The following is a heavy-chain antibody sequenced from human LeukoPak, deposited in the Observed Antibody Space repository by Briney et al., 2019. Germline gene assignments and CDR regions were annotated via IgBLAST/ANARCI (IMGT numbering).Heavy chain of an antibody. D-gene: IGHD3-10*01. CDR3: AKDLYYFGSGSHDY. CDR2: INSDSSLM. V-gene: IGHV3-21*01. Sequence: ESGGSLRLSCAASGFTFSSYSMNWVRQAPGKGLEWVSSINSDSSLMFYAESVKGRFTISRDNARNSLYLQMNSLRAEDTAVYYCAKDLYYFGSGSHDYWGQGTLVTVSS. CDR1: GFTFSSYS. J-gene: IGHJ4*02.